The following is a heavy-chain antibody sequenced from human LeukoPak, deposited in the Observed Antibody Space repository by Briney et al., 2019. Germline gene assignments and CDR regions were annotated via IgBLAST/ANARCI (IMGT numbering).Heavy chain of an antibody. V-gene: IGHV1-18*01. CDR1: GYTCTSYG. CDR3: ARDYQVRYSSTENNWFDP. D-gene: IGHD6-13*01. Sequence: ASVKVSCKASGYTCTSYGISWVRQAPGQGLEWMGWISVYNGNTKYAQKLQGRVTMTTDTSTSTAYMELRSLTSDDTAVYYCARDYQVRYSSTENNWFDPWGRGTLVTVSS. CDR2: ISVYNGNT. J-gene: IGHJ5*02.